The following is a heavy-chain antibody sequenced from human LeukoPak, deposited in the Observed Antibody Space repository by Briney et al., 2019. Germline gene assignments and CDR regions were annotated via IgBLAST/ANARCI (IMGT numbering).Heavy chain of an antibody. V-gene: IGHV3-23*01. D-gene: IGHD3-10*01. Sequence: PGGTLRLSCAASGFTFSKHGMNWVRQAPRKGLEWVSGVSPSGDITYYADSVKGRFIISRDNSRNTLFLEVLSLTAEDTAVYYCAKDDAWLRFGEWSQGTLVTVSS. CDR3: AKDDAWLRFGE. CDR2: VSPSGDIT. CDR1: GFTFSKHG. J-gene: IGHJ4*02.